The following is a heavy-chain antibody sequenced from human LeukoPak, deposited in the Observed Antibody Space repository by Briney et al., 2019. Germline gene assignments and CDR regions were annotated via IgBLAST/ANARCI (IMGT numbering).Heavy chain of an antibody. Sequence: SQTLSLTCAISGDSVSSNSAAWNWIRQSPSRGLEWLGRTYYRSKWYNDYAVSVKSRITINPDTSKNQFSLQLNSVTPKDTAVYYCARVVSSWYLSSQFYYYYYGMDVWGQGTTVTVSS. V-gene: IGHV6-1*01. CDR2: TYYRSKWYN. J-gene: IGHJ6*02. CDR1: GDSVSSNSAA. D-gene: IGHD6-13*01. CDR3: ARVVSSWYLSSQFYYYYYGMDV.